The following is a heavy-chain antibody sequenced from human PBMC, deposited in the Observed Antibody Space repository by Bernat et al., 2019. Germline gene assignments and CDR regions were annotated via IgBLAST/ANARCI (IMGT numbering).Heavy chain of an antibody. J-gene: IGHJ4*02. CDR3: AKGVGDIVVVVAVDY. CDR1: GFTFSSYG. V-gene: IGHV3-33*06. CDR2: IWYDGSNK. Sequence: QVQLVESGGGVVQPGRSLRLSCAASGFTFSSYGMHWVRQAPGKGLEWVAVIWYDGSNKYYADSVKGRFTISRDNSKNTLYLQMNSLRAEDTAVYYCAKGVGDIVVVVAVDYWGQGTLVTVSS. D-gene: IGHD2-15*01.